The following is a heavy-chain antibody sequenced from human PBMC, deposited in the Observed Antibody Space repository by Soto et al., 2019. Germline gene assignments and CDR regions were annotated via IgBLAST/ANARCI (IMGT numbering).Heavy chain of an antibody. D-gene: IGHD3-3*01. CDR1: GFAFSSHW. V-gene: IGHV3-7*01. CDR2: IKEDGSGI. CDR3: ARVDFWSGFWGLDY. Sequence: PGGSLRLSCSASGFAFSSHWMTWVRQAPGKGLEWVANIKEDGSGIFYADSMKGRFTASRDNARNSLSLDLSGLGAEDTALYYCARVDFWSGFWGLDYWGQGTLVTVSS. J-gene: IGHJ4*02.